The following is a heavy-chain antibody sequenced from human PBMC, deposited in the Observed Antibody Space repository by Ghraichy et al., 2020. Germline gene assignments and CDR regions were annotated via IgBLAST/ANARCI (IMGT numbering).Heavy chain of an antibody. Sequence: SETLSLTCTVSGGSVSSGSYYWSWIRQPPGKGLEWIGYIYYSGSTNYNPSLKSRVTISVDTSKNQFSLKLSSVTAADTAVYYCARREVDTAMVRDYWGQGTLVTVSS. V-gene: IGHV4-61*01. CDR1: GGSVSSGSYY. D-gene: IGHD5-18*01. J-gene: IGHJ4*02. CDR2: IYYSGST. CDR3: ARREVDTAMVRDY.